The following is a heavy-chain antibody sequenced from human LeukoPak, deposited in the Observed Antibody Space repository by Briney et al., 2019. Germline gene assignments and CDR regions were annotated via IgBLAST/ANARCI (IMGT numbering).Heavy chain of an antibody. CDR1: GFTFSSYS. CDR2: ISSSSSTI. Sequence: GGSLRLSCAASGFTFSSYSMNWVRQAPGKGLEWVSYISSSSSTIYYADSVKGRFTISRDNAKNSLYLQMNSLRAEDTAVYYCATYSSLNRREFQFWGQGTLLTVSS. V-gene: IGHV3-48*04. CDR3: ATYSSLNRREFQF. D-gene: IGHD3-22*01. J-gene: IGHJ1*01.